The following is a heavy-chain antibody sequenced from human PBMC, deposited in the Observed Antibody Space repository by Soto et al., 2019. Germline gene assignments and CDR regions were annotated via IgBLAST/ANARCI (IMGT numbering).Heavy chain of an antibody. CDR1: GFTFGNYA. CDR2: ITGSGRTT. J-gene: IGHJ4*02. CDR3: ARPLRY. Sequence: EVQLLESGGGLVLPGGSLRLSCAASGFTFGNYAMRWVRQAPGKGLEWVSDITGSGRTTYYADSVRGRFTISKDNSKNTLYLQLNRLRAEDTAFYYCARPLRYWGQGSLVTVSS. V-gene: IGHV3-23*01. D-gene: IGHD2-15*01.